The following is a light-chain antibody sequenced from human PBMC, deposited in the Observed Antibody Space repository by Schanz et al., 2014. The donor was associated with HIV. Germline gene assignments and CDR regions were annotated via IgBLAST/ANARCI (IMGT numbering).Light chain of an antibody. V-gene: IGKV3-20*01. J-gene: IGKJ1*01. CDR3: QLYGTPPWT. CDR2: GAS. CDR1: QSVSSY. Sequence: EIVLTQSPATLSLSPGERATLSCRASQSVSSYLAWYQQKPGQAPRLVIFGASNRATGIPDRFSGSESGTDFTLTISRVEPEDYAVYYCQLYGTPPWTFGQGTRVEVK.